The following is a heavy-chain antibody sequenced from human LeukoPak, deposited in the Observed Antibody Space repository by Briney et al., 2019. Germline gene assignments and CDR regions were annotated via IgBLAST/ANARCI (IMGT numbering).Heavy chain of an antibody. V-gene: IGHV4-59*12. CDR3: ARKGGGQLVNTRRWFDP. D-gene: IGHD6-13*01. CDR2: IYYSGST. CDR1: GGSIGSYY. J-gene: IGHJ5*02. Sequence: PSETLSLTCTVSGGSIGSYYWGWIRQPPGKGLEWIGYIYYSGSTNYNPSLKSRVTISVHTSKKQFSLKLTSVTAADTAVYYCARKGGGQLVNTRRWFDPWGQGTLVTVSS.